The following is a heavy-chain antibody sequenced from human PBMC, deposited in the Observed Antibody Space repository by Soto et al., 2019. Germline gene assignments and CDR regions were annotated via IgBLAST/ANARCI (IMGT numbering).Heavy chain of an antibody. CDR1: GFTFGDYA. Sequence: GGSLRLSCTASGFTFGDYAMSWFRQAPGKGLEWVGFIRSKAYGGTTEYTASVKGRFTISRDDSKSIAYLQMNSLKTDDTAFFYCTRNSNSNYYYYYMDVWGKGTTVTVSS. J-gene: IGHJ6*03. CDR3: TRNSNSNYYYYYMDV. D-gene: IGHD4-4*01. V-gene: IGHV3-49*01. CDR2: IRSKAYGGTT.